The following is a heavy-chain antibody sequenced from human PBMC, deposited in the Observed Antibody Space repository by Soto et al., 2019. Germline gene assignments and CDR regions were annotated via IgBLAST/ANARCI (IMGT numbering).Heavy chain of an antibody. Sequence: EVQLLESGGGLIQPGGSLRLTCAASGFTFSTYAMSWFRQAPGKRLEWVSSIIGSDDRTYYAGSLKGRFTISRDSSKDTLYLQMNSLRAEDTAVYYCARAPMTYDFPYYFDQWGQGTVVTVSS. V-gene: IGHV3-23*01. J-gene: IGHJ4*02. CDR1: GFTFSTYA. D-gene: IGHD3-3*01. CDR3: ARAPMTYDFPYYFDQ. CDR2: IIGSDDRT.